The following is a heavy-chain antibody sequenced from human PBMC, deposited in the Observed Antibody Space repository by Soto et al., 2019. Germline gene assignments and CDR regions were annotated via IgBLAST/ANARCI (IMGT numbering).Heavy chain of an antibody. CDR2: IYSTGNT. CDR3: RRSSRYSTDV. CDR1: GDSIRSSSC. J-gene: IGHJ6*02. Sequence: SETLSLTCTVSGDSIRSSSCWGWIRQPPGKGLEWIGSIYSTGNTYYNPSLNSQVTISVDTSKNQFSLNVISVTAADTAVYYCRRSSRYSTDVWGQGTTVTVSS. V-gene: IGHV4-39*01. D-gene: IGHD6-13*01.